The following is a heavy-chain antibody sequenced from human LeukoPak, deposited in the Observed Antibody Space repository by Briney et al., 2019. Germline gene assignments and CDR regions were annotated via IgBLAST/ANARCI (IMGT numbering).Heavy chain of an antibody. D-gene: IGHD2-2*01. CDR1: GFTFTNFV. Sequence: GGSLRLSCAASGFTFTNFVMSWVRQAPGKGLEWVSYIDGSGVSTNYADSVKGRFTISRDNSKNTLYLQMNSLRAEDTAVYYCAKEALQDIVVVPAASLDYWGPGTLVTVSS. CDR3: AKEALQDIVVVPAASLDY. J-gene: IGHJ4*02. CDR2: IDGSGVST. V-gene: IGHV3-23*01.